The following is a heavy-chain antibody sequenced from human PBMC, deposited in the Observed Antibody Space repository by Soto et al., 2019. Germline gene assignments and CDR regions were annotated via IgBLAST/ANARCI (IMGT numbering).Heavy chain of an antibody. Sequence: GGSLRLSCAASGFTFSSYAMSWVRQAPGKGLEWVSAISGSGGSTYYADSVKGRFTVSRDNSKNTLYLQMNSLRAEDTAVYYCACTSPIYGSGRWNSLWGEDYYYGMDVWGQGATVTVSS. CDR3: ACTSPIYGSGRWNSLWGEDYYYGMDV. CDR1: GFTFSSYA. CDR2: ISGSGGST. V-gene: IGHV3-23*01. J-gene: IGHJ6*02. D-gene: IGHD3-10*01.